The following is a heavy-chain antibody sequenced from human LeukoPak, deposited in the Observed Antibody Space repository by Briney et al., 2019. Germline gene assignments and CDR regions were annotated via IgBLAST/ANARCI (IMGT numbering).Heavy chain of an antibody. Sequence: ASVKVSCKASGYTFTSYDINWVRQAPGQGLEWMGWMNPNSGNTGYAQKFQGRVTITRNTSISTAYMELSSLGSEDTAVYYCARVSEHGDYYYYYMDVWGKGTTVTVSS. J-gene: IGHJ6*03. CDR3: ARVSEHGDYYYYYMDV. V-gene: IGHV1-8*03. D-gene: IGHD4-17*01. CDR2: MNPNSGNT. CDR1: GYTFTSYD.